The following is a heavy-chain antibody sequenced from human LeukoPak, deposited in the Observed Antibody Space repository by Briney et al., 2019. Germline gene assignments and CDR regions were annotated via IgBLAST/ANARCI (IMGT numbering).Heavy chain of an antibody. Sequence: PSETLSLTCTVSGGSISSYYWGWIRQPPGKGLEWSGSIYYSGSTYYNPSLKSRVTISVDTSKNQFSLKLSSVTAADTAVYYCARPQSVTGLGTGWFDPWGQGTLVTVSS. CDR2: IYYSGST. CDR1: GGSISSYY. CDR3: ARPQSVTGLGTGWFDP. V-gene: IGHV4-39*07. J-gene: IGHJ5*02. D-gene: IGHD6-19*01.